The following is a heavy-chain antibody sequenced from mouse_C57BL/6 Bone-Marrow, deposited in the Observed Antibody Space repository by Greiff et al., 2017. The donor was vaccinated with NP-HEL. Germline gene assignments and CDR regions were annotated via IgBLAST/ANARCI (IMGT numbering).Heavy chain of an antibody. V-gene: IGHV3-6*01. J-gene: IGHJ3*01. CDR1: GYSITSGYY. CDR3: ARRERWCAY. CDR2: ISYDGSN. Sequence: VQLQQSGPGLVKPSQSLSLTCSVTGYSITSGYYWNWIRQFPGNKLEWMGYISYDGSNNYNPSLKNRISITRDTSKNQFFLKLNSVTTEDTATYYCARRERWCAYWGQGTLVTVSA.